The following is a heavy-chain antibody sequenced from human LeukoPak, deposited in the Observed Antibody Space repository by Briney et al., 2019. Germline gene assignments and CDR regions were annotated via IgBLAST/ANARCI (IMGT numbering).Heavy chain of an antibody. CDR1: GFTFSSYS. CDR2: ISSSSSTI. J-gene: IGHJ4*02. V-gene: IGHV3-48*04. D-gene: IGHD5-12*01. CDR3: ARGPHSGYDWGGLDY. Sequence: PGGSLRLSCAASGFTFSSYSMNWVRQAPGKGLEWVSYISSSSSTIYYADSVKGRFTISRDNAKNSLYLQMNSLRAEDTAVYYCARGPHSGYDWGGLDYWGQGTLVTVSS.